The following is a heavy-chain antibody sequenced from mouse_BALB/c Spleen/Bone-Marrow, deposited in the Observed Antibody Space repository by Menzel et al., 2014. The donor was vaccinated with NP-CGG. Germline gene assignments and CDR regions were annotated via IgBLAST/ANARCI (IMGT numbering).Heavy chain of an antibody. CDR1: GYTFSYSW. CDR3: ARNPHYYAMDY. Sequence: VMLVESVPELVKPGASVKISCKTSGYTFSYSWMNWVRQRPGQGLEWIGRIYPEDGDTNYNGRFKGKATLTADKSSNTTYMQLSSLTSVDSAVYFCARNPHYYAMDYWGQGTSVTVSS. V-gene: IGHV1-82*01. CDR2: IYPEDGDT. J-gene: IGHJ4*01.